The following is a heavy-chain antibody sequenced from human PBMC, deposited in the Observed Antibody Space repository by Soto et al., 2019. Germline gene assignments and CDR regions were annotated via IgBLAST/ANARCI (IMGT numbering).Heavy chain of an antibody. CDR2: INHSGST. V-gene: IGHV4-34*01. Sequence: SETLSLTCAVYGGSFSGYYWSWIRQPPGKGLEWIGEINHSGSTNYNPSLKSRVTISVDTSKNQFSLKLSSVTAADTAVYYCAKDRPRIVGATTPLYGMDVWGQGTTVTVSS. D-gene: IGHD1-26*01. J-gene: IGHJ6*02. CDR3: AKDRPRIVGATTPLYGMDV. CDR1: GGSFSGYY.